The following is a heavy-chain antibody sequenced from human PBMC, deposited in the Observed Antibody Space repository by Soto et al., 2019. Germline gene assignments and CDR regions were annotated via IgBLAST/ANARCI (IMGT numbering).Heavy chain of an antibody. D-gene: IGHD2-2*02. CDR1: GFTFSSYG. V-gene: IGHV3-30*18. Sequence: GGSLRLSCAASGFTFSSYGMHWVRQAPGKGLEWVAVISYDGSNKYYADSVKGRFTISRDNSKNTLYLQMNSLRAEDTAVYYCAKALPRYTLDYYGMDVWGQGTTVTVSS. CDR2: ISYDGSNK. J-gene: IGHJ6*02. CDR3: AKALPRYTLDYYGMDV.